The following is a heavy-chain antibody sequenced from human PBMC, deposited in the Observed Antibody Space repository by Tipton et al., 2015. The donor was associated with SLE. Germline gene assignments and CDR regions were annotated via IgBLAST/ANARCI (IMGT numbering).Heavy chain of an antibody. Sequence: WSWIRQPPGKGLEWIGEINHSGSTNYNPSLKSRVTISVDTSKNQFSLKLSSVTAADTAVYYCARDGSLAAAGTPFDYWGQGTLVTVSS. V-gene: IGHV4-34*01. D-gene: IGHD6-13*01. CDR3: ARDGSLAAAGTPFDY. CDR2: INHSGST. J-gene: IGHJ4*02.